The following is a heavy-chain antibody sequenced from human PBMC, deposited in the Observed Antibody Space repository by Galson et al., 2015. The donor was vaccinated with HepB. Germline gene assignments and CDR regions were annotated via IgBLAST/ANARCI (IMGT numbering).Heavy chain of an antibody. J-gene: IGHJ5*02. Sequence: SVKVSCKASGYTFTSYAMNWVRQAPGQGLEWMGWINTNTGNPTYAQGFTGRFVFSLDTSVSTAYLQISSLKAEDTAVYYCARVHVVGPDNWFDPWGQGTLVTVSS. V-gene: IGHV7-4-1*02. CDR2: INTNTGNP. CDR3: ARVHVVGPDNWFDP. D-gene: IGHD2-21*01. CDR1: GYTFTSYA.